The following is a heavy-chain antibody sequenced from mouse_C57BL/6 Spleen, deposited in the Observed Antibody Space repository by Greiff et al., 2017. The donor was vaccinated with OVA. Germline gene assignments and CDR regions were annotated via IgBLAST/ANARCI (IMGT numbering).Heavy chain of an antibody. CDR1: GYTFTDYY. D-gene: IGHD2-4*01. Sequence: QVQLKESGAELVRPGASVKLSCKASGYTFTDYYINWVKQRPGQGLEWIARIYPGSGNTYYNEKFKGKATLTAEKSSSTAYMQLSSLTSEDSAVYFCARSYDYDVGAMDYWGQGTSVTVSS. CDR2: IYPGSGNT. J-gene: IGHJ4*01. CDR3: ARSYDYDVGAMDY. V-gene: IGHV1-76*01.